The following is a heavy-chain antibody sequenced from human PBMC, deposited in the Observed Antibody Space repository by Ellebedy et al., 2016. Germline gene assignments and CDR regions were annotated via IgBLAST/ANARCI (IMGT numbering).Heavy chain of an antibody. D-gene: IGHD1-26*01. Sequence: ASVKVSCKSSGYNFTDYYMHWVRQAPGQGLEWLGWINTNSGGTDYAQKFQDWVTMTRDTSINTAYMELRRLKSDDTAVYYCARDGAFTGTYPRLRIGAEFDYWGQGTLVTVSS. J-gene: IGHJ4*02. CDR2: INTNSGGT. CDR3: ARDGAFTGTYPRLRIGAEFDY. V-gene: IGHV1-2*04. CDR1: GYNFTDYY.